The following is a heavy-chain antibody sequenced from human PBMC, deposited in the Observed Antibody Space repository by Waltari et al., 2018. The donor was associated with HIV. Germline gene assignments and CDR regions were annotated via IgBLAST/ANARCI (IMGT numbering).Heavy chain of an antibody. V-gene: IGHV3-64D*06. CDR2: ISNNGHST. Sequence: EVQLVESGGGLVQPGGSLRLSCSASGFTFSSYAMHWVRQAPGKGLEYVSAISNNGHSTYYADSVKGRFTISRDNSKNTLNRKMSSLRAEDTAVYYCVKEGGYCSGGRCYYYGMDAWGPGTTVTVSS. J-gene: IGHJ6*02. CDR3: VKEGGYCSGGRCYYYGMDA. CDR1: GFTFSSYA. D-gene: IGHD2-15*01.